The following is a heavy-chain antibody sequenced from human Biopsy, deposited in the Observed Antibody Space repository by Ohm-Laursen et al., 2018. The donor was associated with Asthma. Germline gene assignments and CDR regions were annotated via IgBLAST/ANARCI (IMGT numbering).Heavy chain of an antibody. CDR2: INTNTGNP. CDR3: ARMISYYDEMRDPFFDY. D-gene: IGHD3-16*01. J-gene: IGHJ4*02. CDR1: GYTFIGYH. Sequence: ASVKVSCKTSGYTFIGYHIHWVRQAPGQGLEWMGWINTNTGNPTYAQGFTGRFVFSLDTSVNTAHLQISSLKAEDTAVYFCARMISYYDEMRDPFFDYWGQGTLVTVSS. V-gene: IGHV7-4-1*02.